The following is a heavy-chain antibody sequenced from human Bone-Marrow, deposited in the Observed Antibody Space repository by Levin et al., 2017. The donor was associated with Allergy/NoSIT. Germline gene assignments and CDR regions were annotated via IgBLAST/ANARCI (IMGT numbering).Heavy chain of an antibody. CDR2: ISTSDGTI. CDR1: GFIFGDYY. D-gene: IGHD3-16*02. Sequence: PGGSLRLSCAASGFIFGDYYMGWLRQAPGKGLEWLSYISTSDGTIYYADSVKGRFTISRDNARNSLYLQMHSLRAEDTAVYFCARCIGDYLWGSYSYTPYYFDYWGQGTLVTVSS. J-gene: IGHJ4*02. V-gene: IGHV3-11*01. CDR3: ARCIGDYLWGSYSYTPYYFDY.